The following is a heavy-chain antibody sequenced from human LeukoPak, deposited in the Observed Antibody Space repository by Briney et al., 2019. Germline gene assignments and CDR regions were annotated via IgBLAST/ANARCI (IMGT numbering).Heavy chain of an antibody. D-gene: IGHD2-21*01. V-gene: IGHV3-48*01. CDR2: IGSGGTTI. Sequence: GGSLRLSCAASGFTVSSNYMSWVRQAPGKGPEWVSYIGSGGTTIFYADSVKGRFTISRDDAKNSLYLQMNSLRAEDTAVYYCARDDPLFSYYYYGMDVWGQGTTVTVSS. CDR3: ARDDPLFSYYYYGMDV. J-gene: IGHJ6*02. CDR1: GFTVSSNY.